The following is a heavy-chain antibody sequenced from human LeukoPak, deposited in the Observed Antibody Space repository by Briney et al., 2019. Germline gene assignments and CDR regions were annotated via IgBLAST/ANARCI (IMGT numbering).Heavy chain of an antibody. J-gene: IGHJ6*03. D-gene: IGHD4-17*01. CDR3: ARDLDYGDYYYYYMDV. Sequence: SETLSLTCTVSGGSISSYYWSWIRQPAGKGLEWIGRIYTSGSTNYNPSLKSRVTMSVDTSKNQFPLELSSVTAADTAVYYCARDLDYGDYYYYYMDVWGKGTTVTVSS. V-gene: IGHV4-4*07. CDR2: IYTSGST. CDR1: GGSISSYY.